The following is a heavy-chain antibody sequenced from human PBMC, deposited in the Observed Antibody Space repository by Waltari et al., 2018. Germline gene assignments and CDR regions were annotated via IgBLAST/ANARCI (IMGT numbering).Heavy chain of an antibody. Sequence: QVHLVESGGGVVQPGGSLGLSCAAPGVNFTLFGMHWVRQAPGKGLEWVSFISYDGSNENYADSVKGRFTMSRDNSKKMLYVQMNNLRAEDSAVYYCVKGNEIDYWGQGTLVTVSS. J-gene: IGHJ4*02. V-gene: IGHV3-30*02. CDR2: ISYDGSNE. CDR3: VKGNEIDY. CDR1: GVNFTLFG. D-gene: IGHD1-1*01.